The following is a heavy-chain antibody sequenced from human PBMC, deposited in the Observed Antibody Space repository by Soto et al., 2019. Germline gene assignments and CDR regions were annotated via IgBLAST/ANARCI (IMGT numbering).Heavy chain of an antibody. V-gene: IGHV4-38-2*02. CDR2: IYHSGST. Sequence: SETLSLTCAVSGYSISSGYYWGWIRQPPGKGLEWIGSIYHSGSTYYNPSLKSRVTISVDTSKNQFSLKLSSVTAADTAVYYCAREYDYYDSSGSVLFDYWGQGALVTVSS. CDR3: AREYDYYDSSGSVLFDY. D-gene: IGHD3-22*01. J-gene: IGHJ4*02. CDR1: GYSISSGYY.